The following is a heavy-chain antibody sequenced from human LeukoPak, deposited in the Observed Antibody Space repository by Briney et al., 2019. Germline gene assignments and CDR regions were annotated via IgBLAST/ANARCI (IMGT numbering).Heavy chain of an antibody. CDR1: GGSISSYY. CDR3: ARAPGLLWFGESAGNLFDP. D-gene: IGHD3-10*01. J-gene: IGHJ5*02. CDR2: IFYIGST. V-gene: IGHV4-59*01. Sequence: SGTLSLTCTVSGGSISSYYWSWIRQPPGKGLEWIGYIFYIGSTNYNPSLKSRVTISVDTSKNQFSLKLSSVTAADTAVYYCARAPGLLWFGESAGNLFDPWGQGTLVTVFS.